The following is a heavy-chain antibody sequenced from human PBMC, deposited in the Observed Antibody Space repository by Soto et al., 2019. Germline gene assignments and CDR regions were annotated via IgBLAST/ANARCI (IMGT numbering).Heavy chain of an antibody. V-gene: IGHV3-49*04. Sequence: EVQLVESGGGLVQPGRSLRLSCSASGFIFADYALSWVRQAPGRGLEWVGFITRRDYAGRPETAAPLKDRFVISRNNSKTMAYRKMNSLKVDDTGFYYSARDGGGGLWPSLDFWGQGTQVTVSS. D-gene: IGHD3-16*01. CDR2: ITRRDYAGRP. J-gene: IGHJ4*02. CDR1: GFIFADYA. CDR3: ARDGGGGLWPSLDF.